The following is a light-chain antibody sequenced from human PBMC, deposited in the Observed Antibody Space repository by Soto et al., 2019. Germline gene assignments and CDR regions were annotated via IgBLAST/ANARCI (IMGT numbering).Light chain of an antibody. CDR3: QAWDSSTVL. CDR1: KLGDKY. V-gene: IGLV3-1*01. CDR2: QDN. Sequence: SYELTESPSVSVSPGQTASITCSGDKLGDKYACWYQQKPGQSPVLVMYQDNKRPSGIPERFSGSNSGNTATLTISGTQAMDEADYYCQAWDSSTVLFGGGTKLTVL. J-gene: IGLJ2*01.